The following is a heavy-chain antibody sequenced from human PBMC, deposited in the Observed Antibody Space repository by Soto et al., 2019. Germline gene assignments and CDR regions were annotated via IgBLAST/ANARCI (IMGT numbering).Heavy chain of an antibody. CDR1: GGTLSSSS. V-gene: IGHV1-69*02. CDR3: ARCARVPHGYGDYAGLSYWYFDL. J-gene: IGHJ2*01. Sequence: QGQLVQSAAEVKKPGSSVKVSCQASGGTLSSSSLTWVRQAPGQGLDWMGRIIPFVGITNYAQKFQGRVTITADTSTRTAYTELSSLRTEDTSVYYSARCARVPHGYGDYAGLSYWYFDLWGRGTLVIVSS. CDR2: IIPFVGIT. D-gene: IGHD4-17*01.